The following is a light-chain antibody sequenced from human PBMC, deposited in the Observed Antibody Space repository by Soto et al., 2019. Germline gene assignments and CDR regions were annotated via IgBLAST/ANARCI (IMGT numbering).Light chain of an antibody. V-gene: IGKV1-39*01. CDR2: AAS. Sequence: DIQMTQSPSSLSASVGDEVTLTCLASQTVSRYLNWYQQKSGTAPKLLIYAASTLHTGVPSRFSGRGSGTDFTLTINNLQREDFADYFCQQTYSNLWTFGQGTKVDIK. CDR1: QTVSRY. J-gene: IGKJ1*01. CDR3: QQTYSNLWT.